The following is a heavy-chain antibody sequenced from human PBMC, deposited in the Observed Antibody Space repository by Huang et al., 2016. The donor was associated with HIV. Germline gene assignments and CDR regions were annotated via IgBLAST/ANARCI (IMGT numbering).Heavy chain of an antibody. D-gene: IGHD3-3*01. Sequence: QVRLEQWGQGLLKPSETLSLTCAVYGASFNTYYWSWVRQSPAKGMGWIGEIKPGESTNSNPSLKSRVTMTVDTSKNQFYLKFRAMTAADAAIYYCARMPTPSYYDTWSLSPVEEDFFYYNLDVWGQGTPVSVSS. V-gene: IGHV4-34*02. CDR3: ARMPTPSYYDTWSLSPVEEDFFYYNLDV. J-gene: IGHJ6*02. CDR1: GASFNTYY. CDR2: IKPGEST.